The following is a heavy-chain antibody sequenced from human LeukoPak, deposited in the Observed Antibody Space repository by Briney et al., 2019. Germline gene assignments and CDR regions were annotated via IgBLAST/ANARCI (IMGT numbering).Heavy chain of an antibody. Sequence: ASVKVSCKASGYTFTGYYIDWVRQAPGQGLEWMGWINPNSGGTNYAQKFQGRVTMTRDTSISTAYMELSRLRSDDTAVYYCAREATVTASLDYWGQGTLVTVSS. D-gene: IGHD4-17*01. V-gene: IGHV1-2*02. J-gene: IGHJ4*02. CDR1: GYTFTGYY. CDR2: INPNSGGT. CDR3: AREATVTASLDY.